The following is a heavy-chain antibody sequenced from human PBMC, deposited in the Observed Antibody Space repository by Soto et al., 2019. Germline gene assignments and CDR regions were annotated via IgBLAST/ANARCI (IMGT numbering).Heavy chain of an antibody. D-gene: IGHD6-6*01. V-gene: IGHV1-69*06. CDR3: ATPYSSSPHDAFDI. Sequence: GASVKVSCKASGGTFSSYAISWVRQAPGQGLEWMGGIIPIFGTANYAQKFQGRVTITADKSTSTAYMELSSLRSEDTAVYYCATPYSSSPHDAFDIWGQGTMVTVS. CDR2: IIPIFGTA. J-gene: IGHJ3*02. CDR1: GGTFSSYA.